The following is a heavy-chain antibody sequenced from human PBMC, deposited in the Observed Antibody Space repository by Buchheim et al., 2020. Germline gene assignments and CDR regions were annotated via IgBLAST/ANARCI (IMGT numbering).Heavy chain of an antibody. Sequence: EVQLLDSGGGLVQPGGSLRLSCAASGFTFSSYVMSWVRQAPGKGLEWVSGISGSGDNTYYADPVKGRFTISRDNSKNTLYVQMNSLRAEDTAVYYCAKGAGYCSGSRCYWLDYWGQGTL. D-gene: IGHD2-15*01. CDR2: ISGSGDNT. CDR1: GFTFSSYV. CDR3: AKGAGYCSGSRCYWLDY. V-gene: IGHV3-23*01. J-gene: IGHJ4*02.